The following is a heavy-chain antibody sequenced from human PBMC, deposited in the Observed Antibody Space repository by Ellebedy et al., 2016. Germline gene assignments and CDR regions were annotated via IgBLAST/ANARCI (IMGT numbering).Heavy chain of an antibody. V-gene: IGHV4-34*01. CDR1: GGSFSGYY. J-gene: IGHJ4*02. CDR3: ARGFRGGDCIFDY. CDR2: INHSGST. Sequence: SETLSLTCAVYGGSFSGYYWSWIRQPPGKGLEWIGEINHSGSTNYNPSLKSRVTISVDRSKNQFSLKLRSVTAADTAVYYCARGFRGGDCIFDYWGQGTLVTVSS. D-gene: IGHD2-21*02.